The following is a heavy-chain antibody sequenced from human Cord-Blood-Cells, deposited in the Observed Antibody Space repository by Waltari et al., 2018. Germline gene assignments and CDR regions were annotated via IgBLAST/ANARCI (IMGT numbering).Heavy chain of an antibody. D-gene: IGHD2-15*01. CDR2: INHSGST. CDR1: GGFFSGYY. V-gene: IGHV4-34*01. Sequence: QVQLQQWAAGLLTPSQTLSLTCAVYGGFFSGYYSCWFRQLPGKGLEWIGKINHSGSTHANPPLKSRVTISVDTSENQFCLKLSAVTAADTAVYYWARGDHVVVAARGFDYWGQGTLVTVSS. J-gene: IGHJ4*02. CDR3: ARGDHVVVAARGFDY.